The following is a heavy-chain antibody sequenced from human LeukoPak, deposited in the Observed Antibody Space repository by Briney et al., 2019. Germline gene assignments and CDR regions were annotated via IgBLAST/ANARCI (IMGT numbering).Heavy chain of an antibody. CDR1: SGSISSNY. J-gene: IGHJ6*02. V-gene: IGHV4-59*08. CDR3: ARQGNYYYYGLDV. CDR2: IYYSGSI. Sequence: SETLSLTCTVSSGSISSNYWSWIRQPPGKGLEWIGYIYYSGSITYKPSLKSRVTMSVDTSKNQFSLKLSSVTAADTAVYYCARQGNYYYYGLDVWGQGTTVTVSS.